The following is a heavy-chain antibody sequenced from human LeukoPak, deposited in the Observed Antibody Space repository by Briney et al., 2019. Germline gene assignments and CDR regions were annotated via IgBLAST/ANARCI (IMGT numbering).Heavy chain of an antibody. Sequence: SETLSLTCAVYGGSFSGYYWSWIRQPPGKGLEWIGEINHSGSTNYNPSLESRVTISVDTSKNQFSLKLSSVTAADTAVYYCASSGIAVAGNNWFDPWGQGTLVTVSS. CDR2: INHSGST. D-gene: IGHD6-19*01. J-gene: IGHJ5*02. CDR1: GGSFSGYY. V-gene: IGHV4-34*01. CDR3: ASSGIAVAGNNWFDP.